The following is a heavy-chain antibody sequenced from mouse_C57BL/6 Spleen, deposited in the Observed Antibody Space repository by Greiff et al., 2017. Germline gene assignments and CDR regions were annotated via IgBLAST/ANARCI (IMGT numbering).Heavy chain of an antibody. D-gene: IGHD2-2*01. CDR1: GYTFTSYW. J-gene: IGHJ2*01. CDR3: ARKGVVTVFGY. CDR2: IDPSDSYT. Sequence: QVQLQQPGAELVMPGASVKLSCKASGYTFTSYWMHWVKQRPGQGLEWIGEIDPSDSYTNYNQKFKGKSTLTVDKSSSTAYMQLSSLTSEDSAVYYCARKGVVTVFGYWGHGTTLTVSS. V-gene: IGHV1-69*01.